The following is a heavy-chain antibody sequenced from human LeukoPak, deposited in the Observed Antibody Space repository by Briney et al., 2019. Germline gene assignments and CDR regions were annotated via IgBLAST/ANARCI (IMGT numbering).Heavy chain of an antibody. J-gene: IGHJ3*02. CDR1: GFTVSSNY. D-gene: IGHD7-27*01. CDR3: ARDMGDWGRAFDI. Sequence: GGSLRLSCAASGFTVSSNYMSWVRQAPGKGLEWVSVIYSGGSTYYADSVKGRFTISRDNSKNTLYLQMNSLRAEDTAVYYCARDMGDWGRAFDIWGQGTMVTVSS. V-gene: IGHV3-53*01. CDR2: IYSGGST.